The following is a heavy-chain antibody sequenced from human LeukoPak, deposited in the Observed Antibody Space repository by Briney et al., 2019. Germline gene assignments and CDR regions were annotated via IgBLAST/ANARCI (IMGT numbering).Heavy chain of an antibody. D-gene: IGHD2-2*02. CDR2: ISSTSSTI. Sequence: GGSLRLSCAASGFTFSDYYMSWIRQAPGKGLEWVSYISSTSSTIYHADSVKGRFTISRDNAKNSLYLQMNSLRAEDTAVYYCARGVCSSTSCYNAFDIWGQGTMVTVSS. V-gene: IGHV3-11*04. CDR1: GFTFSDYY. J-gene: IGHJ3*02. CDR3: ARGVCSSTSCYNAFDI.